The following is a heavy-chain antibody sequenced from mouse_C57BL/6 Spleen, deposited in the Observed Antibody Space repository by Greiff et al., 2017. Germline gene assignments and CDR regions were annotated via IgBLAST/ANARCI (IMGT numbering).Heavy chain of an antibody. V-gene: IGHV1-55*01. CDR3: AREGQLRLRNYAMDY. Sequence: VQLQQPGAELVKPGASVKMSCKASGYTFTSYWITWVKQRPGQGLEWIGDIYPGSGSTNYNEKFKSKATLTVDTSSSTAYMQLSSLTSEDSAVYYCAREGQLRLRNYAMDYWGQGTSVTVSS. CDR2: IYPGSGST. CDR1: GYTFTSYW. J-gene: IGHJ4*01. D-gene: IGHD3-2*02.